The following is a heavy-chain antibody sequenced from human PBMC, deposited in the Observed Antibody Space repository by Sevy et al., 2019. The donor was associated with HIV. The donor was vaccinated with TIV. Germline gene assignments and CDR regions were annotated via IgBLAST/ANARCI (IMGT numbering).Heavy chain of an antibody. CDR1: GFTFSSHG. Sequence: GGSLRLSCAASGFTFSSHGMHWVRQAPGKWLEWVAVMSYDGSYKSYGDDVKGRFTISRDDSKNTRYLQINGLRPEDTAMYDCARDSGYSINWYPAYWGQGTLVTVSS. V-gene: IGHV3-30*03. D-gene: IGHD6-13*01. CDR2: MSYDGSYK. J-gene: IGHJ4*02. CDR3: ARDSGYSINWYPAY.